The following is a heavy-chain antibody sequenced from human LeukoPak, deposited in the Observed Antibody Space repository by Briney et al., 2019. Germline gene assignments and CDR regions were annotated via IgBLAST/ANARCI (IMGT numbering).Heavy chain of an antibody. V-gene: IGHV3-64D*06. CDR2: VSSDGGST. D-gene: IGHD6-19*01. CDR1: GFTLSGYA. CDR3: VNVLCRGCQTFDY. Sequence: GGSLRLSCSPSGFTLSGYAMYWVGQAPGKGLECVSAVSSDGGSTYYAVSVKGRFTISRDNSKNTLYLQISSLRAEDTAVYYCVNVLCRGCQTFDYWGKGTLVTVSS. J-gene: IGHJ4*02.